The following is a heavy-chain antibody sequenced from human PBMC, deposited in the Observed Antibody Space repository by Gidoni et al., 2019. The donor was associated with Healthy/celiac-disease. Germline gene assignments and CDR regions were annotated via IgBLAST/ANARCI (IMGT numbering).Heavy chain of an antibody. CDR1: GLTFSSYG. Sequence: QVQLVESGGGVVQPGRSLRLSCAASGLTFSSYGMHWVRQAPGKGLEWVAVIWYAGSNKYYADSVKGRFTISRDNSKNTLYLQMNSLRAEDTAVYYCARDLGSGSYSNMTGYWGQGTLVTVSS. V-gene: IGHV3-33*01. CDR3: ARDLGSGSYSNMTGY. J-gene: IGHJ4*02. CDR2: IWYAGSNK. D-gene: IGHD1-26*01.